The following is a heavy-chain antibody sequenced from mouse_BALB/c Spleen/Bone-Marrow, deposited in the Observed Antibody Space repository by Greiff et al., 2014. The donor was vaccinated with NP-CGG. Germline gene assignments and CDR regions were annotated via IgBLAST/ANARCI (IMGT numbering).Heavy chain of an antibody. D-gene: IGHD4-1*01. Sequence: EVKLVESGGGLVKPGGSLKLSYAASGFAFSSYDMSWVRQTPEKRLEWVAYISNGGGSTYYPDTVKGRFTISRDNAKNTLYLQMSSLKSEDTAMYYCTRHELGLFDYWGQGTTLTVSS. CDR2: ISNGGGST. CDR3: TRHELGLFDY. V-gene: IGHV5-12-1*01. CDR1: GFAFSSYD. J-gene: IGHJ2*01.